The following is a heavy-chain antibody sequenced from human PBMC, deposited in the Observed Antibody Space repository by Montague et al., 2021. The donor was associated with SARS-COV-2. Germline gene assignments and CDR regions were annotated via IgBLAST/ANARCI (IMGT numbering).Heavy chain of an antibody. CDR2: VYYRGNT. Sequence: SETLSLTCTVSGGSISSDYWTWIRQPPGKGLEWIGFVYYRGNTYYNPSLRGRVTISVDTSSNHFSLTLSSVTAADTAVYYCAGRYRWAMEVWGQGTTVTVSS. CDR3: AGRYRWAMEV. CDR1: GGSISSDY. J-gene: IGHJ6*02. V-gene: IGHV4-59*08. D-gene: IGHD5-12*01.